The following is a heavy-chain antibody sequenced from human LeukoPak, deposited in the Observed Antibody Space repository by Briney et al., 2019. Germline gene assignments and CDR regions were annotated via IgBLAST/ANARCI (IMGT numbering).Heavy chain of an antibody. CDR2: INHSGST. CDR1: GGSFSGYY. V-gene: IGHV4-34*01. D-gene: IGHD3-10*01. CDR3: ARWYYYGSGSSQ. J-gene: IGHJ4*02. Sequence: SETLSLTCAVYGGSFSGYYWSWIRQPPGKGLEWIGEINHSGSTNYNPSLKSRVTISVDTSKNQFSLKLSSVTAADTAVYYCARWYYYGSGSSQWGRGTLVTVSS.